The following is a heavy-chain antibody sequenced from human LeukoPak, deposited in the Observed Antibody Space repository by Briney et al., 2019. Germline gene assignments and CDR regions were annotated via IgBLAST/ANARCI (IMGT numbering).Heavy chain of an antibody. Sequence: PVRSLRHSCAASGFSFSTDAMHWVRQAPSKGLESVALIWPDARDTVSTDSVKGRFTISRDNSKNTVYLQMNSLGGEVTAVYYCAREIFGSGSYPDYWGLGTLVNVSS. J-gene: IGHJ4*02. CDR3: AREIFGSGSYPDY. CDR2: IWPDARDT. CDR1: GFSFSTDA. D-gene: IGHD3-10*01. V-gene: IGHV3-33*01.